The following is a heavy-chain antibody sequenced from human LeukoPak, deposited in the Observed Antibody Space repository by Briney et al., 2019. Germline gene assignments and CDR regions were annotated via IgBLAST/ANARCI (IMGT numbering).Heavy chain of an antibody. Sequence: ASVKVSCKASGYTFTGYYMHWVRQAPGQGLEWMGWINPNSGGTNYAQKFQGRVTMTRDTSISKAYMEVSRLRSDDTAVYYCARVRGYCSSTSCSPFNWFDPWGQGTLVTVSS. J-gene: IGHJ5*02. CDR3: ARVRGYCSSTSCSPFNWFDP. V-gene: IGHV1-2*02. CDR1: GYTFTGYY. D-gene: IGHD2-2*01. CDR2: INPNSGGT.